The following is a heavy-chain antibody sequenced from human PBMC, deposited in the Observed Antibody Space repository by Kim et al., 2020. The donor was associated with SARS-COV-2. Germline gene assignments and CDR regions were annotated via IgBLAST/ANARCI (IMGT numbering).Heavy chain of an antibody. J-gene: IGHJ6*02. CDR3: ARDYYDILTGDYYYGMDV. CDR2: ISSSSSYT. Sequence: GGSLRLSCAASGFTFSDYYMSWIRQAPGKGLEWVSYISSSSSYTNYADSVKGRFTISRDNAKNSLYLQMNSLRAEDTAVYYCARDYYDILTGDYYYGMDVWGQGTTVTVSS. V-gene: IGHV3-11*06. D-gene: IGHD3-9*01. CDR1: GFTFSDYY.